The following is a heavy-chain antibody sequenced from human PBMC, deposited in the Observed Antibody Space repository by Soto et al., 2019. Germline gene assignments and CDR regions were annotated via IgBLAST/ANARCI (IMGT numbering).Heavy chain of an antibody. D-gene: IGHD4-17*01. Sequence: PSETLSLTCTVSGGSISSGGYYWSWIRQHPGKGLEWIGYIYYSGSTYYNPSLKSRVTISVDTAKNQFSLKLSSVTAADTAVYFCASLAEKDYGPYYYYYYGMDVWGQGTTVTVSS. CDR3: ASLAEKDYGPYYYYYYGMDV. V-gene: IGHV4-31*03. CDR1: GGSISSGGYY. J-gene: IGHJ6*02. CDR2: IYYSGST.